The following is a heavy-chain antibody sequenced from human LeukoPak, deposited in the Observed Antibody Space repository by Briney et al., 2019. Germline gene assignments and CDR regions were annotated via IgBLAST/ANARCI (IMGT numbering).Heavy chain of an antibody. V-gene: IGHV1-2*02. CDR1: GYTFTGYY. CDR3: ATNIPPKSIVGATMSYYYYYMDV. D-gene: IGHD1-26*01. CDR2: INPNRGGT. J-gene: IGHJ6*03. Sequence: GASVKVSRKASGYTFTGYYMYWVGQAPGHGREWMGWINPNRGGTNYVQKFQGRVRMTRDTSISTAYMELSRLRSDDTAVYYCATNIPPKSIVGATMSYYYYYMDVWGKETTVTVSS.